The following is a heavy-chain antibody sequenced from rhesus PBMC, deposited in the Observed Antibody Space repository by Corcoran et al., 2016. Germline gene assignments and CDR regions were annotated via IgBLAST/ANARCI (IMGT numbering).Heavy chain of an antibody. CDR3: ARGESLFDV. V-gene: IGHV4S11*01. Sequence: QVQLQESGPGLVKPSETLSPTSPVSGGSISSNYWSWIRQSPGKGLEWIGYTYGSGSSTNYNPSLKSRVTLSVDTSKNQLSLKLSSVTTADTAVYYCARGESLFDVWGPGVLVTVSS. D-gene: IGHD1-44*02. CDR2: TYGSGSST. CDR1: GGSISSNY. J-gene: IGHJ5-1*01.